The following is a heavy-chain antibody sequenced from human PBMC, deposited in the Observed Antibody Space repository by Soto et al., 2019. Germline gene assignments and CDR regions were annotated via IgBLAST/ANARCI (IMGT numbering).Heavy chain of an antibody. CDR2: INTNNGNR. V-gene: IGHV1-18*01. Sequence: QCQLEQAGADLRKPGASVKVSCKASGYSFSSYGMNWVRQAPGQGLEWMGWINTNNGNRNYAQKFEDRVTMTTATSTTTVFLELRSLKSDDTAIYYCARDRLRGYDSSGFYSWGQGTLVTVSS. J-gene: IGHJ4*02. CDR3: ARDRLRGYDSSGFYS. CDR1: GYSFSSYG. D-gene: IGHD3-22*01.